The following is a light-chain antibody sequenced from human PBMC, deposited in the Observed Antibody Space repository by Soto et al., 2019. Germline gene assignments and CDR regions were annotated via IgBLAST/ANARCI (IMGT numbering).Light chain of an antibody. CDR2: GGS. CDR3: QQVHSYPRT. V-gene: IGKV1-9*01. Sequence: DIQLTQSPSFLSASVGERVNVTCRASQGIGRFLAWYQQRPGKAPKLLIYGGSTVPSGVPSRFSGTGSGIDFTLTISSLQPEDFATYYCQQVHSYPRTFGQGTRLEIK. J-gene: IGKJ5*01. CDR1: QGIGRF.